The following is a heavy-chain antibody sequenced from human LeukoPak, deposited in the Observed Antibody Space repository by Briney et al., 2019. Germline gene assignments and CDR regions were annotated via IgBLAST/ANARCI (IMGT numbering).Heavy chain of an antibody. CDR2: INPSGGST. J-gene: IGHJ4*02. D-gene: IGHD3-10*01. CDR3: ARSIGWFGELLFDY. V-gene: IGHV1-46*01. CDR1: GYTFTSYY. Sequence: ASVKVSCKASGYTFTSYYMHWVRQAPGQGLEWMGIINPSGGSTSYAQKFQGRVTMTRNTSISTAYKELSSLRSEDTAVYYCARSIGWFGELLFDYWGQGTLVTVSS.